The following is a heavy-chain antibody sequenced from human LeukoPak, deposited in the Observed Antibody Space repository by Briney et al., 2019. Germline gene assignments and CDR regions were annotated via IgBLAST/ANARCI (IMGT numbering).Heavy chain of an antibody. Sequence: SETLSLTCTVSGGSISSGGYYWSWIRQHPGTGLEWIGYIYYSGSTYYNPSLKSRVTISVDTSKNQFSLKLSSVTAADTAVYYCARHHHTYYYDSSGLMYYFDYWGQGTLVTVSS. CDR1: GGSISSGGYY. CDR3: ARHHHTYYYDSSGLMYYFDY. D-gene: IGHD3-22*01. V-gene: IGHV4-39*01. CDR2: IYYSGST. J-gene: IGHJ4*02.